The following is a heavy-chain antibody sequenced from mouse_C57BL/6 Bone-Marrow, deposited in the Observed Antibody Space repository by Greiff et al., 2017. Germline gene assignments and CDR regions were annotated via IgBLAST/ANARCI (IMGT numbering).Heavy chain of an antibody. Sequence: VQLQQSGAELVRPGSSVKMSCKTSGYTFTSYGINWVKQRPGQGLEWIGYIYIGNGYTEYNEKFKGKATLTSDTSSSTAYMQLSSLTSEDSAIXFCARGPPYYYGSSYEAWFAYWGQGTLVTVSA. CDR3: ARGPPYYYGSSYEAWFAY. J-gene: IGHJ3*01. CDR1: GYTFTSYG. D-gene: IGHD1-1*01. CDR2: IYIGNGYT. V-gene: IGHV1-58*01.